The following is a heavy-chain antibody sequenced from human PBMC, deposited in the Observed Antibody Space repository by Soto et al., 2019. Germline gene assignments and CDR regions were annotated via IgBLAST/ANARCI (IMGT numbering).Heavy chain of an antibody. CDR2: ISYDGSNK. Sequence: GGSLRLSCAASGFTFSSYAMHWVRQAPGKGLEWVAVISYDGSNKYYADSVKGRFTISRDNSKNTLYLQMNSLRAEDTAVYYCARDGGAELEMYYFDYWGQGTLVTVSS. CDR3: ARDGGAELEMYYFDY. CDR1: GFTFSSYA. D-gene: IGHD1-1*01. J-gene: IGHJ4*02. V-gene: IGHV3-30-3*01.